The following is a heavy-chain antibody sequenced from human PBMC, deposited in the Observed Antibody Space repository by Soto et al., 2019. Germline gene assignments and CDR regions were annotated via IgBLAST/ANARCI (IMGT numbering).Heavy chain of an antibody. CDR1: GFTFSSYS. CDR2: ISSSSSTI. V-gene: IGHV3-48*01. CDR3: ARGGGYDFWSGYLGWFDP. D-gene: IGHD3-3*01. Sequence: ESGGGLVQPGGSLRLSCAASGFTFSSYSMNWVRQAPGKGLEWVSYISSSSSTIYYADSVKGRFTSSRDNAKNSLYLQMNSLRAEDTAVYYCARGGGYDFWSGYLGWFDPWGQGTLVTVSS. J-gene: IGHJ5*02.